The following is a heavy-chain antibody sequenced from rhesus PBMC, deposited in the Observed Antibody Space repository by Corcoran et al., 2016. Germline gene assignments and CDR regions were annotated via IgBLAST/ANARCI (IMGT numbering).Heavy chain of an antibody. CDR1: ASSLRSGSA. Sequence: QVQLPESGPGLITPSETLSLTCAVSASSLRSGSALCWIRHPPGKGLEYIWYILGSDGGTYYTPSLNSRVTISKDTSKNQFSLKLNSGTAADTAVYHCARQGDSSADYWGQGVLVTVSS. J-gene: IGHJ4*01. CDR2: ILGSDGGT. D-gene: IGHD5-24*01. CDR3: ARQGDSSADY. V-gene: IGHV4-99*01.